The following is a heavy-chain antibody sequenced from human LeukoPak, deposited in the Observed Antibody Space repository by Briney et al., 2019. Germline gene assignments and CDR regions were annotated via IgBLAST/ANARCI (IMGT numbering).Heavy chain of an antibody. V-gene: IGHV1-18*01. CDR1: GYTFSSYG. Sequence: GASVKVSCKASGYTFSSYGISWVRQAPGQGLDWMGWIGASNGNRKSGQKLQGRVTMTTDTWTSTAYMELRSMRSDDAAVYYCARDGELDSGSKGLFDIWGQGTMVTVSS. CDR3: ARDGELDSGSKGLFDI. CDR2: IGASNGNR. D-gene: IGHD1-26*01. J-gene: IGHJ3*02.